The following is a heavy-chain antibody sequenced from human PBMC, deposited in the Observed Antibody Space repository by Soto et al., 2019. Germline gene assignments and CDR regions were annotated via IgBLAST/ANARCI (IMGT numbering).Heavy chain of an antibody. CDR1: RYIFTAYF. Sequence: QVQLVQSGAEVTKPGASVKVSCKAPRYIFTAYFMHLVRQTPGQGLEWMGWINPNNGATHYGLSFQGRVTITRDTSISTAYMALSSLRSDDTAVYYCASHDPGARFYRWGQGTMVIVSS. CDR3: ASHDPGARFYR. V-gene: IGHV1-2*02. J-gene: IGHJ5*02. D-gene: IGHD1-1*01. CDR2: INPNNGAT.